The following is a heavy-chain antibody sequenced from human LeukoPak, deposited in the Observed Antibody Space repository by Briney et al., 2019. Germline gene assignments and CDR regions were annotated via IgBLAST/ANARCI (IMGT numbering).Heavy chain of an antibody. V-gene: IGHV4-59*08. CDR3: AVNSTKHTFDI. J-gene: IGHJ3*02. CDR2: IYYSGST. CDR1: GGSISTYY. Sequence: SETLSLTCTVSGGSISTYYWSLIRQSPGKGLEWIGSIYYSGSTNYNPSLKSRVTISVDTSKNQFSLELSSVTAADTAVYYCAVNSTKHTFDIWGQGTMVTVSS. D-gene: IGHD1-1*01.